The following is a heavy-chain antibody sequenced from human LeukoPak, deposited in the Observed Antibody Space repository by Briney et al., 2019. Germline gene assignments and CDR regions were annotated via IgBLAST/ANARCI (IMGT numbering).Heavy chain of an antibody. Sequence: GGSLRLSCAASGFIFSTYNMNWVRQSPGKGLEWISSVSSSSSYIYYIDSVKGRFTISRDNAKNSLYLQMNSLRAEDTAVYYCARDKSSGALGYWGQGTLVTVSS. J-gene: IGHJ4*02. CDR2: VSSSSSYI. V-gene: IGHV3-21*01. CDR1: GFIFSTYN. CDR3: ARDKSSGALGY. D-gene: IGHD3-22*01.